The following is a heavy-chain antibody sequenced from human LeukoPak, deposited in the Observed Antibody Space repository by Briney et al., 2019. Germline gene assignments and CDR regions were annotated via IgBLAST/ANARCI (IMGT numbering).Heavy chain of an antibody. CDR2: INPNSGGT. CDR3: ARVLGSGCYGGGFDY. V-gene: IGHV1-2*06. J-gene: IGHJ4*02. D-gene: IGHD6-19*01. Sequence: GASVKVSCKASGYTLTGYYMHWVPQAPRQGLEWMAQINPNSGGTNYAQKFQGRVTMTRDTSISKAYMELSRLRSDDTAVYYCARVLGSGCYGGGFDYWGQGTLVTVSS. CDR1: GYTLTGYY.